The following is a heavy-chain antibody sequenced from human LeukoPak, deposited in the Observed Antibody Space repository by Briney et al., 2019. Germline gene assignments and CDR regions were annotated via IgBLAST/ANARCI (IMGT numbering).Heavy chain of an antibody. J-gene: IGHJ5*02. CDR1: GLRFSDYY. D-gene: IGHD2-15*01. V-gene: IGHV3-11*01. CDR2: ISSTGNSI. CDR3: AKGGIRYGYWFDH. Sequence: KPGGSLRLSCAATGLRFSDYYMSWIRQAPGKGLEGVAYISSTGNSIFYADSVKGRFTISRDHAKNSLSLQLNSLRAEDTAVYYCAKGGIRYGYWFDHWGQGTLVTVSS.